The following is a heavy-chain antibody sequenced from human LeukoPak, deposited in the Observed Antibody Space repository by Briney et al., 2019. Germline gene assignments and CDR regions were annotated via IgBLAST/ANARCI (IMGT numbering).Heavy chain of an antibody. CDR1: GFTFSSYS. J-gene: IGHJ3*02. Sequence: PGGSLRLSCAASGFTFSSYSMNWVRQAPGKGLEWVSYISSSYRTIYYADSVKGRFTVSRDNAKNSLYPQMSSLRAEDTAFYYCARDLGGGDAFDIWGQGTMVTVSS. D-gene: IGHD3-16*01. V-gene: IGHV3-48*01. CDR2: ISSSYRTI. CDR3: ARDLGGGDAFDI.